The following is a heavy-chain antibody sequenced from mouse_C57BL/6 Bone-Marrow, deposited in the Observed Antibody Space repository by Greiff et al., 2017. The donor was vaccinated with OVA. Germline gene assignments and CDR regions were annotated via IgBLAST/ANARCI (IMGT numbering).Heavy chain of an antibody. Sequence: ESGPGLVKPSQSLSLTCSVTGYSITSGYYWNWIRQFPGNKLEWMGYISYDGSNNYNPSLKNRISITRDTSKNQFFLKLNSVTTEDTATYYCARGGGNPWYFDVWGTGTTVTVSS. D-gene: IGHD2-1*01. V-gene: IGHV3-6*01. CDR3: ARGGGNPWYFDV. CDR1: GYSITSGYY. CDR2: ISYDGSN. J-gene: IGHJ1*03.